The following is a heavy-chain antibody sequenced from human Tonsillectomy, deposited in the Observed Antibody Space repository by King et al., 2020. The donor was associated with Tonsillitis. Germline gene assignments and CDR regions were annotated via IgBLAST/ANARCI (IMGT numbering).Heavy chain of an antibody. D-gene: IGHD3-16*02. CDR1: GFTFSSYS. Sequence: VQLVESGGGLVKPGGSLRLSCAASGFTFSSYSMHWVRQAPGKGLEWVSSISSSSTYIYYADSMKGRFTISRDNAKNSLYLQMNSLRAEDTAVYYCARVRSPGGVIVILAYWGQGTLVTASS. V-gene: IGHV3-21*01. CDR2: ISSSSTYI. J-gene: IGHJ4*02. CDR3: ARVRSPGGVIVILAY.